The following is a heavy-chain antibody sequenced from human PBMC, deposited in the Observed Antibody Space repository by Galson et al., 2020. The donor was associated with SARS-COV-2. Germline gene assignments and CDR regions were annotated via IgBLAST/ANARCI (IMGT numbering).Heavy chain of an antibody. CDR3: ARDLHDYVWGSYRGLFDY. CDR1: GFTFSSYG. Sequence: GESLKISCAASGFTFSSYGMHWVRQAPGKGLEWVAVIWYDGSNKYYADSVKGRFTISRDNSKNTLYLQMNSLRAEDTAVYYCARDLHDYVWGSYRGLFDYWGQGTLVTVSS. D-gene: IGHD3-16*02. V-gene: IGHV3-33*01. J-gene: IGHJ4*02. CDR2: IWYDGSNK.